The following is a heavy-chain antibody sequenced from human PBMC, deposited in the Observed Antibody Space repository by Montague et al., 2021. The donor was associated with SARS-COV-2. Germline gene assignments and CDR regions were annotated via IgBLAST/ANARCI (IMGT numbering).Heavy chain of an antibody. J-gene: IGHJ4*02. V-gene: IGHV2-70*11. CDR2: IDWDDDK. Sequence: PALVKPTQTLTLTCTFSGFSLITSGMCVSWIRQPPGKALEWLARIDWDDDKYYSTSLKTRLTISKDTSKNQVVLTMTNMDPVDTATYYCARISYGSWMGFDYWGQGTLVTVSS. D-gene: IGHD3-10*01. CDR3: ARISYGSWMGFDY. CDR1: GFSLITSGMC.